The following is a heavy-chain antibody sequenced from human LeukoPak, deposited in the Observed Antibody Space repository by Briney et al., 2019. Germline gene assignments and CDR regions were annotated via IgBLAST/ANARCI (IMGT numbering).Heavy chain of an antibody. CDR1: GYTFTGYY. D-gene: IGHD6-19*01. Sequence: GASVKVSCKASGYTFTGYYMHWVRQAPGQGLEWMGRINPNSGGTNYAQKFQDRVSMTRDTSITTAYLELNSLKSDDTAIYYCARGPGSDWNFEFWGRGTLITVSS. CDR2: INPNSGGT. V-gene: IGHV1-2*06. CDR3: ARGPGSDWNFEF. J-gene: IGHJ2*01.